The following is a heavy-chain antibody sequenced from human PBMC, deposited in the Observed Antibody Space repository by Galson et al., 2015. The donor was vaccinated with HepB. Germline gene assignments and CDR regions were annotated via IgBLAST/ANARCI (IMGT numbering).Heavy chain of an antibody. D-gene: IGHD3-16*02. Sequence: PVKVSCKASGYTFTINGISWLRQAPGQGLEWMGWISANSGNTNYAENFQGRVTLTRDTSTSTAYLDLRSLRSGDTATDYCARNRDYRFDYWGQGTLVTISS. CDR3: ARNRDYRFDY. J-gene: IGHJ4*02. CDR2: ISANSGNT. CDR1: GYTFTING. V-gene: IGHV1-18*01.